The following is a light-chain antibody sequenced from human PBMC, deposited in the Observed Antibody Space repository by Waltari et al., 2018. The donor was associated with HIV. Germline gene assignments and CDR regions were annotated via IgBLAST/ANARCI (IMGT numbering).Light chain of an antibody. J-gene: IGLJ2*01. CDR3: QSSDNSEHMI. V-gene: IGLV3-25*03. CDR1: TLSKQY. CDR2: KDT. Sequence: SSELTQPPSVSVSPGQPARISCSGDTLSKQYAYWYQQKPGQAPVVVIIKDTERPSGIPERFSGSSSGTTVTLTIRGVQAEDEADYYCQSSDNSEHMIFGGGTKLTVL.